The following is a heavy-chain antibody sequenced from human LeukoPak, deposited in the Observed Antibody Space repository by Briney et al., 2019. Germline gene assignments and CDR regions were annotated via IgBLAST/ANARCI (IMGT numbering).Heavy chain of an antibody. D-gene: IGHD1-26*01. CDR3: ARGGMAVGATSTFDY. Sequence: PSETLSLTCAVYGGSFSGYYWSWIRQPPGKGLEWIGEINHSGSTNYNQSLKSRVTISVDTSKNQFSLKLSSVTAADTAVYYCARGGMAVGATSTFDYWGQGTLVTVSS. J-gene: IGHJ4*02. V-gene: IGHV4-34*01. CDR2: INHSGST. CDR1: GGSFSGYY.